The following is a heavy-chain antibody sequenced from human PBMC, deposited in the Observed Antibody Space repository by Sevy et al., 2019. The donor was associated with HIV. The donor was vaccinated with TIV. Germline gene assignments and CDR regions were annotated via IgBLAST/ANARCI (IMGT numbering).Heavy chain of an antibody. J-gene: IGHJ4*02. CDR2: IYTSGST. D-gene: IGHD2-15*01. V-gene: IGHV4-4*07. CDR1: GGSISSYY. CDR3: ARVGTVVTGGQIDY. Sequence: SETLSLTCTVSGGSISSYYWSWIRQPAGKGLEWIGCIYTSGSTNYNPSLKSRVTMSVDTSKNQFSLKLGSVTAADTAVYYCARVGTVVTGGQIDYWGQGTLVTVSS.